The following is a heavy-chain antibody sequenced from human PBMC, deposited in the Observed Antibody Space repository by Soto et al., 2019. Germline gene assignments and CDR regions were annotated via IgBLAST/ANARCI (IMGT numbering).Heavy chain of an antibody. Sequence: SETLSLTCTVSGGSISNYYWSWIRQPAGKGLEWIGRVFSTGTTNYNPSLRTRVTMSVDTSKKQFSLRLRSVTAADTAVYYCASQYSSGAGWFDSWGQGTLVTVSS. CDR2: VFSTGTT. CDR3: ASQYSSGAGWFDS. D-gene: IGHD3-22*01. V-gene: IGHV4-4*07. CDR1: GGSISNYY. J-gene: IGHJ5*01.